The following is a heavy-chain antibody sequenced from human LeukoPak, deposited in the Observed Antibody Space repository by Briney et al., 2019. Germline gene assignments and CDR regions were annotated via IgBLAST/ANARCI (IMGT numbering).Heavy chain of an antibody. CDR2: INPSGSST. CDR3: ARDRSTAAAGRSWYFDL. Sequence: ASVKVSCKASGYTFTSYYMHWVRQAPGQGLEWMGIINPSGSSTTYPQNFQGRVTMTSDMSTSTLYMELSNLRSEDTAIYYCARDRSTAAAGRSWYFDLWGRGTLVTVSS. J-gene: IGHJ2*01. V-gene: IGHV1-46*01. CDR1: GYTFTSYY. D-gene: IGHD6-13*01.